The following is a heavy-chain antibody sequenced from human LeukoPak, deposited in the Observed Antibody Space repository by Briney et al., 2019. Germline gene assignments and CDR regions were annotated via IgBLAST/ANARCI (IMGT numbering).Heavy chain of an antibody. CDR2: INQDGSRR. V-gene: IGHV3-7*01. CDR1: GFTYNNYY. J-gene: IGHJ5*02. Sequence: QAGGTLRLSCAASGFTYNNYYMSWVRQAPGKGLEWVANINQDGSRRYYMDSVKGRFTISRDNAKKSVYLQMDSLRAEDTAVYYCARSLWPEDLWGQGTLDTVSS. CDR3: ARSLWPEDL. D-gene: IGHD2/OR15-2a*01.